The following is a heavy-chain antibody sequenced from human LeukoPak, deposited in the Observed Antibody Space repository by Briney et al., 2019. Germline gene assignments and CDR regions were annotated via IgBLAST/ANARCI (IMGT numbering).Heavy chain of an antibody. CDR1: GGSIRSYY. CDR3: ARENSGSYREFDY. CDR2: IYTSGST. Sequence: SETLSLTCTVSGGSIRSYYWSWIRQPAGKGLEWIGRIYTSGSTNYNASLKSRVSMSVDTSKNQFSLKLSSVTAADTAVFYCARENSGSYREFDYWGQGTLVTVSS. V-gene: IGHV4-4*07. J-gene: IGHJ4*02. D-gene: IGHD1-26*01.